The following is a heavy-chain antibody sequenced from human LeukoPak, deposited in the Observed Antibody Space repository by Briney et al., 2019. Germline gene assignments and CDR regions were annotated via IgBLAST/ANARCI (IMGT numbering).Heavy chain of an antibody. Sequence: KSSETLSLTCTVSGGSISSYYWSWIRQPPGKGLEWIGYIYYSGSTNYNPSLKSRVTISVDTSKNQFSLKLSSVTAADTAVYYCASGYGCYSDYWGQGTLVTVSS. CDR1: GGSISSYY. V-gene: IGHV4-59*08. J-gene: IGHJ4*02. CDR2: IYYSGST. CDR3: ASGYGCYSDY. D-gene: IGHD2-2*03.